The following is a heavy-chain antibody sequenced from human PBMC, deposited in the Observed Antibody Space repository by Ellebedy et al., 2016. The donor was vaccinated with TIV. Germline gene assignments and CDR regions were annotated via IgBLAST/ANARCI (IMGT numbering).Heavy chain of an antibody. Sequence: PGGSLRLSCAASGFNFRSYWMTWVRQAPGKGLEWVSTISHSGGKTYYADSVKGRFTISRDNSKTRLYLKMNSVRAEDTAVYYCVKPGGPGLLWFGETHWGQGTPVTVSS. CDR1: GFNFRSYW. CDR3: VKPGGPGLLWFGETH. J-gene: IGHJ4*02. V-gene: IGHV3-23*01. CDR2: ISHSGGKT. D-gene: IGHD3-10*01.